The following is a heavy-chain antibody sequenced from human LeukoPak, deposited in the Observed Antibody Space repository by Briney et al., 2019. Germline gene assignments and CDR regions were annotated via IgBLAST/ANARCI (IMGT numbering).Heavy chain of an antibody. Sequence: SETLSLTCAVYGGSFSGYYWSWIRQPPGKGLEWIGEINHSGSTNYNPSLKSRVTISVDTSKNQFSLKLSSVTAADTAVYYCARGFVVVPAAMAYWFDPWGQGTLVTVSS. CDR2: INHSGST. CDR1: GGSFSGYY. D-gene: IGHD2-2*01. J-gene: IGHJ5*02. CDR3: ARGFVVVPAAMAYWFDP. V-gene: IGHV4-34*01.